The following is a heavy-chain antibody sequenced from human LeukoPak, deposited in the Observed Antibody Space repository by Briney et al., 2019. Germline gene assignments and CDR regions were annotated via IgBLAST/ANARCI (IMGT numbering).Heavy chain of an antibody. CDR2: LYNSGTT. V-gene: IGHV4-59*01. CDR3: ARDREWFGELSYFDY. J-gene: IGHJ4*02. Sequence: PSETLSLTCTASGGSISTTYWTWIRQPPGKGLEWIGHLYNSGTTNYNPSLKSRVTMSVDTSNNQCSLKLSTVTAAGTAVYYCARDREWFGELSYFDYWGQGTLVTVSS. CDR1: GGSISTTY. D-gene: IGHD3-10*01.